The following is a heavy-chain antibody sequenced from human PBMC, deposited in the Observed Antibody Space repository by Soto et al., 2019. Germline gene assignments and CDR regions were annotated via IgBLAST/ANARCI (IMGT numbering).Heavy chain of an antibody. J-gene: IGHJ4*02. D-gene: IGHD3-22*01. V-gene: IGHV4-34*01. CDR2: INHSGST. CDR1: GGSFSGYY. Sequence: SETLSLTCAVYGGSFSGYYWSWIRQPPGKGLEWIGEINHSGSTNYNPSLKSRVAISVDTSMNQFSLKLSSVTAADTAVYYCARGVKVYYDSSGYYYYFDYWGQGTLVTVSS. CDR3: ARGVKVYYDSSGYYYYFDY.